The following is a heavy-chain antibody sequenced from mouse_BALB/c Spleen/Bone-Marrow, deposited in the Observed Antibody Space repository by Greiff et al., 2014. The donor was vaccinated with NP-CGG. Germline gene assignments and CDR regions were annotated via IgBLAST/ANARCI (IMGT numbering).Heavy chain of an antibody. CDR3: ARYDYDGVDY. J-gene: IGHJ2*01. D-gene: IGHD2-4*01. V-gene: IGHV3-2*02. Sequence: EVKLQESGPGLVKPSQSLSLTCTVTGYSITSDYAWNWIRQFPGNKLEWVGYISYSGNTSYNPSLKSRISITRDTSKNQFFLQLNSVTTEDTATYYCARYDYDGVDYWGQGTTPQSPQ. CDR1: GYSITSDYA. CDR2: ISYSGNT.